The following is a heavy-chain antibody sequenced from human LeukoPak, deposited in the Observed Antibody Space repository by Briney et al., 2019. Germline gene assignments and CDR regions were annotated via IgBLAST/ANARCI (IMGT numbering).Heavy chain of an antibody. J-gene: IGHJ4*02. Sequence: PAETLSLPCTVSGGSISSYYWSWLRQPPGKGLEWIGYIYYSGSTNYNPSLKSRVTISVDTSKNQFSLKLSSVTAADTAVYYCARGDCRDSSGWYCGGSEHQSEYYFDYWGQGTLVTVSS. D-gene: IGHD6-19*01. CDR2: IYYSGST. CDR1: GGSISSYY. V-gene: IGHV4-59*01. CDR3: ARGDCRDSSGWYCGGSEHQSEYYFDY.